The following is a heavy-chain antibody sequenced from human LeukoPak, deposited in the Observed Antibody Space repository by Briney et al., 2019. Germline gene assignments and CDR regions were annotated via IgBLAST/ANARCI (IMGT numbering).Heavy chain of an antibody. CDR3: AKSHGYSYGFDY. CDR2: ISYDASNK. J-gene: IGHJ4*02. CDR1: GFTFSRYG. V-gene: IGHV3-30*18. Sequence: GRSLRLSCAASGFTFSRYGMHWVRQTPGKGLEWVAVISYDASNKYYADSVKGRFTISRDNSKNTLYLQMNSLRAEDTAVYYCAKSHGYSYGFDYWGQGTLVTVSS. D-gene: IGHD5-18*01.